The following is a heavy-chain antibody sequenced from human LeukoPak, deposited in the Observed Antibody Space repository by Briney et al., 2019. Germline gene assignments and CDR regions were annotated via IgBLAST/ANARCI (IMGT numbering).Heavy chain of an antibody. CDR2: IIPIFGRA. Sequence: SAKVSCKASGGTFSSYAISWVRQAPGHGLEWMGVIIPIFGRANYAQKFQGRVTITADESTSTAYMELSSLRSEDTAVYYCARKDIVVVPAAILPYYYYGMDVWGRGTTVTVSS. D-gene: IGHD2-2*02. CDR3: ARKDIVVVPAAILPYYYYGMDV. V-gene: IGHV1-69*13. J-gene: IGHJ6*02. CDR1: GGTFSSYA.